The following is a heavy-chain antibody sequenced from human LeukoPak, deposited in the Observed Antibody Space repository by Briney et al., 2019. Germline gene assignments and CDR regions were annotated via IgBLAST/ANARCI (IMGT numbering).Heavy chain of an antibody. Sequence: SETLSLTCAVYGGSFSAYYWSWIRQPPGKGLDWIGEINHSGSTNYNPSLKSRVTISVDTSKNQFSLKLSSVTAADTAVYYCARISYGDYNFDYWGQGTLVTVFS. CDR3: ARISYGDYNFDY. J-gene: IGHJ4*02. D-gene: IGHD4-17*01. CDR1: GGSFSAYY. CDR2: INHSGST. V-gene: IGHV4-34*01.